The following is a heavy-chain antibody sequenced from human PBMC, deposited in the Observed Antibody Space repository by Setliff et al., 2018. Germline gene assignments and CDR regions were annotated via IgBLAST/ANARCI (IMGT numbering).Heavy chain of an antibody. Sequence: PSETLSLTCRVSDGPITSPSHLWAWIRQPPGKGLEWIGEIYHSGSINYNPSLKSRVTMSVDKSKNQFSLKLTSVTAADTAVYYCARGLEGEDYFYYMDVWGKGNTVTVSS. CDR3: ARGLEGEDYFYYMDV. D-gene: IGHD2-21*01. J-gene: IGHJ6*03. CDR2: IYHSGSI. V-gene: IGHV4-61*05. CDR1: DGPITSPSHL.